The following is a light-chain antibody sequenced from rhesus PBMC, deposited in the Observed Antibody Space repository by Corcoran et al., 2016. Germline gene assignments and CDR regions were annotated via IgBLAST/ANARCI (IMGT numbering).Light chain of an antibody. V-gene: IGKV3-24*04. Sequence: ETVVTQSPATLSLSPGERATLSCRASQSVGSYLAWYQQKPGQAPRLLIYGASSRATGIPDRLSGSGSGTDLPLTISSLEPEDFGVYSCQQSSNFSTFGGGTKVEIK. J-gene: IGKJ4*01. CDR3: QQSSNFST. CDR1: QSVGSY. CDR2: GAS.